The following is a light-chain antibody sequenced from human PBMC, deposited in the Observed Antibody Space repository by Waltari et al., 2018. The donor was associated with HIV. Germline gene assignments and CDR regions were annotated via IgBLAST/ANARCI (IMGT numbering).Light chain of an antibody. CDR3: MIWPSNASGV. V-gene: IGLV5-37*01. J-gene: IGLJ3*02. Sequence: QPVLTQPPSSSASPGESARLTCTLPSDINVGSYNIYWYQQKPGSPPRYPLYYYSDSDKGQGSGVPSRCSGSKDASANTGILLSSGLQSEDEADYYCMIWPSNASGVFGGGTKLTVL. CDR1: SDINVGSYN. CDR2: YYSDSDK.